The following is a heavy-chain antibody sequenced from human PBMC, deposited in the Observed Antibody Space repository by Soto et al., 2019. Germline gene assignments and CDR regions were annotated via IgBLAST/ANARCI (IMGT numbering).Heavy chain of an antibody. CDR1: GFTFSSYA. CDR3: ARDLGARLIAAAGIMVY. Sequence: QVQLVESGGGVVQPGRSLRLSCAASGFTFSSYAMYWVRQAPGKGLEWVAVISYDGSNKYYADSVKGRFTISRDNSKNTLYLQMNSLRAEDTAVYYCARDLGARLIAAAGIMVYWGQGTLVTVSS. V-gene: IGHV3-30-3*01. D-gene: IGHD6-13*01. CDR2: ISYDGSNK. J-gene: IGHJ4*02.